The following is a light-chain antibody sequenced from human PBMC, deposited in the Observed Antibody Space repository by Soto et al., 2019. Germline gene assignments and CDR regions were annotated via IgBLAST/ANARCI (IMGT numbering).Light chain of an antibody. J-gene: IGLJ1*01. V-gene: IGLV4-69*01. CDR2: LNSDGSH. CDR1: SGHSNYA. Sequence: QPVLTQSPSASASLGASVKLTCTLSSGHSNYAIAWHQQQPEKGPRYLMKLNSDGSHFKGDGIPDRFSGSSSGAERYLTISTLRSEDEADYYCQTWGTGIHVFGTGTKLTVL. CDR3: QTWGTGIHV.